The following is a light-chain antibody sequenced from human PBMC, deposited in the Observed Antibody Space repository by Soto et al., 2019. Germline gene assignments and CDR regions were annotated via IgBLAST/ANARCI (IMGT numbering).Light chain of an antibody. Sequence: QSVLTQSPSASASLGASVKLTCTLSSGHSNYAIAWHQQQSEKGPRSLMKLNRDGSHSKGDGIPDRCSSSSSGAERYLTISRLQSEDESDYYCQTWGSGIVVFGGGTQLTVL. V-gene: IGLV4-69*01. CDR2: LNRDGSH. CDR1: SGHSNYA. CDR3: QTWGSGIVV. J-gene: IGLJ2*01.